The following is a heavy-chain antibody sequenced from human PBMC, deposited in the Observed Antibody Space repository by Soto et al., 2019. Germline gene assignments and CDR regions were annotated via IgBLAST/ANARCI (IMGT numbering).Heavy chain of an antibody. CDR2: ISYSGTT. Sequence: QVQLQESGPGLVKPSETLSLTFTVSGGSISSYYWSWIRQPPGKGLEWIGYISYSGTTNYNPSLKSRVTISVDTSKNQFSLKLSSVTAADTAVYYCARDQGGGWSNLDYWGQGNLVTVSS. CDR3: ARDQGGGWSNLDY. D-gene: IGHD6-19*01. V-gene: IGHV4-59*01. J-gene: IGHJ4*02. CDR1: GGSISSYY.